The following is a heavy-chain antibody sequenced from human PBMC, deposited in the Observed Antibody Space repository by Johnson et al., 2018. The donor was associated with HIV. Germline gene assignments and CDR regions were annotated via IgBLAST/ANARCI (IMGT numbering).Heavy chain of an antibody. J-gene: IGHJ3*02. Sequence: QVQLVESGGGVVQPGGSLRLSCAASGFTLSSYGMHWVCQAPGKGLEWVAFIRYDGSDKYSADSVEGRFTISRDNSKNTLYLQMNSLRPEDTAVYYCAKGEPVAFDIWGQGTMVTVSS. CDR2: IRYDGSDK. CDR1: GFTLSSYG. V-gene: IGHV3-30*02. D-gene: IGHD1-14*01. CDR3: AKGEPVAFDI.